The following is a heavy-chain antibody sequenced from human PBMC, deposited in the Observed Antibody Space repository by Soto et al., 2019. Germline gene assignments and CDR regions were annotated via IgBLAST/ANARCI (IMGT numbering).Heavy chain of an antibody. CDR1: GYSFTSYW. D-gene: IGHD7-27*01. CDR3: ARHIPSTGDPEEYYFDY. Sequence: GESLKISCKGSGYSFTSYWIGWVRQMPGKGLEWMGIIYPGDSDTRYSPSFQGQVTISADKSISTAYLQWSSLKASDTAMYYCARHIPSTGDPEEYYFDYWGQGTLVTVSS. V-gene: IGHV5-51*01. J-gene: IGHJ4*02. CDR2: IYPGDSDT.